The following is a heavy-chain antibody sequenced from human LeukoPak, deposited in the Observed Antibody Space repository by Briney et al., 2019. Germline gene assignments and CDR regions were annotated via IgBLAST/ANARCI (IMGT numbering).Heavy chain of an antibody. J-gene: IGHJ4*02. CDR1: GGSISSYY. CDR2: IYHSGYT. Sequence: PSETLSLTCNVSGGSISSYYWSWIRQSPGKGLEWIGYIYHSGYTNYNPALESRVTMSVDTSKNHFSLKLTSLTAADTAVYYCARHFGGMATGASDYWGQGTLVTVSS. D-gene: IGHD5-24*01. CDR3: ARHFGGMATGASDY. V-gene: IGHV4-59*08.